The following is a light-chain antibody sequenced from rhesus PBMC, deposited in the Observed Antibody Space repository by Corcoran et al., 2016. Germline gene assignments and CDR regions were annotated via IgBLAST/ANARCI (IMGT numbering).Light chain of an antibody. CDR2: GVS. Sequence: QSAPTQPPAVSGSPGQSVTIPCTGTSSDIGGYNYVSWYQQHPGKAPKLMIYGVSNRPSGVSERFSGSKSGNTASLTISGLQAEDEADYYCCSYTTTGPYIFGAGTRLTVL. CDR1: SSDIGGYNY. CDR3: CSYTTTGPYI. J-gene: IGLJ1*01. V-gene: IGLV2S7*01.